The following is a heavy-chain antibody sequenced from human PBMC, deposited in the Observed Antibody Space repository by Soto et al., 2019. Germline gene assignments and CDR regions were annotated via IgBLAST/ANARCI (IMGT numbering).Heavy chain of an antibody. CDR3: VRDVPAAGTDWFDP. V-gene: IGHV4-4*07. D-gene: IGHD6-13*01. Sequence: PSETLSLTCTVSGGSINNYWWSWIRQAADKRLEWIWRLHSTGATNYNPSLRSRVTMSVDKSKNQFSLNLASVTAADTAVYYCVRDVPAAGTDWFDPLGQGTLVTVSS. CDR2: LHSTGAT. CDR1: GGSINNYW. J-gene: IGHJ5*02.